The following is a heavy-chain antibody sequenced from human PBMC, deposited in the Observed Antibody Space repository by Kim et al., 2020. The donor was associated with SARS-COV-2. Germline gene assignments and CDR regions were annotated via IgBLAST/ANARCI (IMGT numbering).Heavy chain of an antibody. Sequence: GGSLRLSCAASGFTFSSYWMSWVRQAPGKGLEWVANIKQDGSEKYYVDSVKGRFTISRDNAKNSLYLQMNSLRAEDTAVYYCARDGVAAAGYYYYYGIDVWGQGTTVTVSS. CDR3: ARDGVAAAGYYYYYGIDV. CDR2: IKQDGSEK. CDR1: GFTFSSYW. V-gene: IGHV3-7*03. J-gene: IGHJ6*02. D-gene: IGHD6-13*01.